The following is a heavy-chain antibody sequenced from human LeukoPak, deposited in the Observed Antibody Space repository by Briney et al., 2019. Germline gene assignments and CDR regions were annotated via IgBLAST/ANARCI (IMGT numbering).Heavy chain of an antibody. V-gene: IGHV3-23*01. CDR3: ARYSRDSGTSRVTLDH. J-gene: IGHJ4*02. Sequence: GGSLRLSCGASGFIFGKYAMSWVRQAPGKGLEWVSGIGSGGVDTIYADSVKGRFTISRDNSKNTLSLRMGSLRADDTAIYFCARYSRDSGTSRVTLDHWGQGTLVIVSS. CDR2: IGSGGVDT. D-gene: IGHD2-2*01. CDR1: GFIFGKYA.